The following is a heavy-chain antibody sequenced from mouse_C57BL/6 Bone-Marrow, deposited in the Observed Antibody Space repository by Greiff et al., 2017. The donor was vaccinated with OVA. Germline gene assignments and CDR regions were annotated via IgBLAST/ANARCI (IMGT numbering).Heavy chain of an antibody. D-gene: IGHD4-1*01. CDR3: ARWDWDWFAY. V-gene: IGHV1-82*01. Sequence: QVQLQQSGPELVKPGASVKISCKASGYAFSSSWMNWVKQRPGKGLEWIGRIYPGDGDTNYNGKFKGKATLTADKSSSTAYMQLSSLTSEDSAVYFCARWDWDWFAYWGQGTLVTVSA. CDR2: IYPGDGDT. CDR1: GYAFSSSW. J-gene: IGHJ3*01.